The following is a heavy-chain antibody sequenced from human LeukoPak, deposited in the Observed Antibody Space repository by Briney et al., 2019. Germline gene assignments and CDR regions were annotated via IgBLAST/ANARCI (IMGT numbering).Heavy chain of an antibody. J-gene: IGHJ5*02. V-gene: IGHV4-39*07. CDR2: INHSGRT. CDR3: AREGDTTVRWLDP. CDR1: GGSISGSNYY. Sequence: SETLSLTRTVSGGSISGSNYYWGWIRQPPGKGLESIAEINHSGRTIYNPSLRSRVTISVDTSKNQFSLKLSSVTAADTAMYYCAREGDTTVRWLDPWGQGILVTVSS. D-gene: IGHD1-1*01.